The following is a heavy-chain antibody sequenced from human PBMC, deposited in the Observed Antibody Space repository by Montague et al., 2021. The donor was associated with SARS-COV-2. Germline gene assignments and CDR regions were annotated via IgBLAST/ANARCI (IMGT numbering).Heavy chain of an antibody. CDR3: ARGSYSSSWYGSKYYFDY. V-gene: IGHV4-34*01. D-gene: IGHD6-13*01. CDR1: GGSFSGYY. Sequence: SETLSLTCAVYGGSFSGYYWSWIRQPPGKGLEWIGDINYSGSTNYNPSLKSRVTISVDTSKNQFSLKLRSVTAADTAVYYCARGSYSSSWYGSKYYFDYWGQGTLVTVSS. CDR2: INYSGST. J-gene: IGHJ4*02.